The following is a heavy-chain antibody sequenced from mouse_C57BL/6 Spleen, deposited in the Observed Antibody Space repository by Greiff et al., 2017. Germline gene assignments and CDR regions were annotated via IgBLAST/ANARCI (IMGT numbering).Heavy chain of an antibody. D-gene: IGHD1-1*01. CDR3: TTGDYGSSYNYYAMDY. Sequence: EVQLKQSGAELVRPGASVKLSCTASGFNIKDDYMHWVKQRPEQGLEWIGWIDPENGDTEYASKFQGKATITADTSSNTAYLQLSSLTSEDTAVYYCTTGDYGSSYNYYAMDYWGQGTSVTVSS. CDR1: GFNIKDDY. V-gene: IGHV14-4*01. CDR2: IDPENGDT. J-gene: IGHJ4*01.